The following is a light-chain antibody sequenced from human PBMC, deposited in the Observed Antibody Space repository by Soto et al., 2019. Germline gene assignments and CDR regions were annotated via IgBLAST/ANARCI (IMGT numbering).Light chain of an antibody. CDR3: SSYAGSNNFEV. Sequence: QSALTQPPSASGSPGQSVTISCTGTSRDVCGDNYVSWYQQHPGKAPKLMIYEVSKRPSGVPDRFSGSKSGNTASLTVSGLQAEDEADYYCSSYAGSNNFEVFGTGTKLTVL. V-gene: IGLV2-8*01. CDR2: EVS. J-gene: IGLJ1*01. CDR1: SRDVCGDNY.